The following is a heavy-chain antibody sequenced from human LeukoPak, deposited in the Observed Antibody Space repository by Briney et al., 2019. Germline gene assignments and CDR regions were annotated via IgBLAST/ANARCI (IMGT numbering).Heavy chain of an antibody. CDR2: IIPILGIA. Sequence: SVKVSCKASGGTFSSSAISWVRQAPGQGLEWMGRIIPILGIANYAQKFQGRVTITADKSTSTAYMELSSLRSEDTAVYYCASQSSYYYGSGSYFDYWGQGTLVTVSS. CDR1: GGTFSSSA. CDR3: ASQSSYYYGSGSYFDY. V-gene: IGHV1-69*04. J-gene: IGHJ4*02. D-gene: IGHD3-10*01.